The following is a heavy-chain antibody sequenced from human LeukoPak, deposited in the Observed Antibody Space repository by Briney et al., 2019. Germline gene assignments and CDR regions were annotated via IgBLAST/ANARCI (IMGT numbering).Heavy chain of an antibody. D-gene: IGHD2-15*01. V-gene: IGHV3-30*03. CDR1: GFTFSSYG. Sequence: GGSLRLSCVASGFTFSSYGMHWVRQAPGEGLEWVAVISNDGSNKYYADSVKGRFTISRDNSKNTLYLQMNSLRAEDTAVYYCARDPGYCSGGSCYNDAFDIWGQGTMVTVSS. CDR2: ISNDGSNK. CDR3: ARDPGYCSGGSCYNDAFDI. J-gene: IGHJ3*02.